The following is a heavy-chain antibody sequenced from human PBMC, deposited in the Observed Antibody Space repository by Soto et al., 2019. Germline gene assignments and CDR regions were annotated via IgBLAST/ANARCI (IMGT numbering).Heavy chain of an antibody. V-gene: IGHV3-23*01. Sequence: EVQLLESGGGLVQPGGSLRLSCTPSGFTFNNYAMSWVRQAPGKGLEWVSAISGSGSSTYYADSVKGRFTISRDNFKNTLYRQVNSLRAEDTAIYYCAKGRTEWGSGPCRFDDWGQGTLVTVSS. CDR2: ISGSGSST. D-gene: IGHD6-19*01. CDR1: GFTFNNYA. J-gene: IGHJ4*02. CDR3: AKGRTEWGSGPCRFDD.